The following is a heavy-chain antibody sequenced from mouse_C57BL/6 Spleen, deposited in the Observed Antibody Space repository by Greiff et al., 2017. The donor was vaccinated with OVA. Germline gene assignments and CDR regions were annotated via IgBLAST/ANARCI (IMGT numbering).Heavy chain of an antibody. CDR3: ARNHDGYCVGYIDD. J-gene: IGHJ2*01. D-gene: IGHD2-3*01. CDR2: IWTGGGT. CDR1: GFSLTSYA. V-gene: IGHV2-9-1*01. Sequence: VQLVESGPGLVAPSQSLSITCTVSGFSLTSYAISWVRQPPGKGLEWLGVIWTGGGTNSNSALKSRLSIIKDNSKSQVFLQMNSLPTDDTARYYCARNHDGYCVGYIDDWGQGTTLTVSS.